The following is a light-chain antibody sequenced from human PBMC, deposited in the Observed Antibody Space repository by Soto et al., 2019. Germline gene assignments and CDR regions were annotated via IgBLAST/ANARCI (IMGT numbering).Light chain of an antibody. V-gene: IGKV3-11*01. CDR2: DAS. CDR3: QQYGSSGT. CDR1: QSVSSY. Sequence: ILLTQSPSTLSLSPGERATLSCRASQSVSSYLACYQQKPGQAPRLLIYDASNRATGIPARLSGSGSGTDFTLTISSLEPEDFAVYYCQQYGSSGTFGQGTKVDIK. J-gene: IGKJ1*01.